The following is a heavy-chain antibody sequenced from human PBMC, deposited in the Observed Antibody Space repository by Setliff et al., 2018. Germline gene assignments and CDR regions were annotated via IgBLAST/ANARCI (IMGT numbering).Heavy chain of an antibody. Sequence: PSETLSLTCAVYGGSFSGYYWSWIRQPPGKGLEWIGEINHTGSTNYSPSLKSRVTISEDTSKNQFSLKLTSVTAADTAVYYCARGYCSSPSCFFAGWFDPWGQGTLVTVSS. CDR3: ARGYCSSPSCFFAGWFDP. CDR1: GGSFSGYY. D-gene: IGHD2-2*01. J-gene: IGHJ5*02. V-gene: IGHV4-34*01. CDR2: INHTGST.